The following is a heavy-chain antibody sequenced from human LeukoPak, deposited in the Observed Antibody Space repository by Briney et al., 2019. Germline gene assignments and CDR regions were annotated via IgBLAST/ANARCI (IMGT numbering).Heavy chain of an antibody. CDR3: AKAMRRAQDGMDV. V-gene: IGHV3-9*01. Sequence: GGSLRLSCAASGFTFDDYAMHWVRQAPGKGLEWVSGISWNSGSIGYADSVKGRFTISRDNAKNSLYLQMNSLRAEDTALYYCAKAMRRAQDGMDVWGQGTTVTVSS. J-gene: IGHJ6*02. CDR2: ISWNSGSI. CDR1: GFTFDDYA.